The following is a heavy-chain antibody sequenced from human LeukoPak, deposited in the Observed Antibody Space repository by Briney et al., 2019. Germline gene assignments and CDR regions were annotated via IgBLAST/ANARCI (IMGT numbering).Heavy chain of an antibody. V-gene: IGHV1-46*01. CDR3: ARELHYYDSSGYHEYYFDY. Sequence: ASVKVSCKASGYTFTSYYMHWVRQAPGQGLEWMGIINPSGGSTSYAQKFQGRVTMTRDTSTSTVYMELSSLRSEDTAVYYCARELHYYDSSGYHEYYFDYWGQGTLVTVSS. CDR2: INPSGGST. CDR1: GYTFTSYY. D-gene: IGHD3-22*01. J-gene: IGHJ4*02.